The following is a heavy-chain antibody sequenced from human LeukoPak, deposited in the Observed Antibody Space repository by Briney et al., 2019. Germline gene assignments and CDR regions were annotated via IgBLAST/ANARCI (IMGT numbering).Heavy chain of an antibody. V-gene: IGHV3-7*01. Sequence: PGGSLRLSCAASGFTFSSYWMSWVRQAPGKGLEWVANIKQDGSEKYYVDSVKGRFTISRDNAKNSLYLQMNSLRAEDTAVYYCARDYRGSYPWGAFDIWGQGTMVTVSS. CDR1: GFTFSSYW. J-gene: IGHJ3*02. CDR2: IKQDGSEK. D-gene: IGHD1-26*01. CDR3: ARDYRGSYPWGAFDI.